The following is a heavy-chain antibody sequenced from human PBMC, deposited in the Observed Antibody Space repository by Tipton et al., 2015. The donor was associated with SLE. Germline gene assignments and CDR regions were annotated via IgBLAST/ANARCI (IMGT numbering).Heavy chain of an antibody. D-gene: IGHD6-6*01. V-gene: IGHV4-61*01. CDR1: GGSVSSGSYY. J-gene: IGHJ6*02. Sequence: TLSLTCTVSGGSVSSGSYYWSWIRQPPGKGLEWIGYIYYSGSTNYNPSLKSRVTISVDTSKNQFSLKLSSVTAADTAVYYCARHSSSSYYYYGMDVWGQGTTVPVSS. CDR2: IYYSGST. CDR3: ARHSSSSYYYYGMDV.